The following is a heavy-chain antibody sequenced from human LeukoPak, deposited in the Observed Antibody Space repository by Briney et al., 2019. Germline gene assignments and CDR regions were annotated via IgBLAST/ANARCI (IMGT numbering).Heavy chain of an antibody. Sequence: SETLSLTCTVSGGSISSYYWSWIRQPPGKGLEWIGYIYSSGSTNYNPSLRSRASISLDTSKTQFSLRLSSVTAADAAVCYCARKGSSSTRTPFAFDPWGQGTLVTVSS. D-gene: IGHD2-2*01. CDR3: ARKGSSSTRTPFAFDP. CDR2: IYSSGST. CDR1: GGSISSYY. V-gene: IGHV4-4*09. J-gene: IGHJ5*02.